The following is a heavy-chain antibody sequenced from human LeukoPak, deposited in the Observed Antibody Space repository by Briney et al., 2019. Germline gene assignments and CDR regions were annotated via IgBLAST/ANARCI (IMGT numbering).Heavy chain of an antibody. J-gene: IGHJ4*02. CDR1: GGTFSSHA. V-gene: IGHV1-69*13. D-gene: IGHD6-19*01. CDR3: ARSPQWLVLSPAHFDY. CDR2: IIPIFGTA. Sequence: SVKVSCKASGGTFSSHAISWVRQAPGQGLEWMGGIIPIFGTANYAQKFQGRVTITADESTSTAYMELSSLRSEDTAVYYCARSPQWLVLSPAHFDYWGQGTLVTVSS.